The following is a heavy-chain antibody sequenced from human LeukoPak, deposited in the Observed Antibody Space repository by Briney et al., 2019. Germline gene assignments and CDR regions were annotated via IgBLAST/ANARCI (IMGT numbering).Heavy chain of an antibody. CDR2: IYSSGST. CDR3: ARGPYCGDDCYFDS. V-gene: IGHV4-4*07. Sequence: NTSETLSLTCTVSGGSISDNFWSWIRQPAGKGLEWIGRIYSSGSTLYNPSLKSRVTMSVDTSKNHFSLRLTSVTAADTAVYFCARGPYCGDDCYFDSWGRGTLFTVSS. CDR1: GGSISDNF. J-gene: IGHJ4*02. D-gene: IGHD2-21*01.